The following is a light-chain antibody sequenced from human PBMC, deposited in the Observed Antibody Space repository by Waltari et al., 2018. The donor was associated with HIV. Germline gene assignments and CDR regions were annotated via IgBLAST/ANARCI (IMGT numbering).Light chain of an antibody. CDR1: SRDVGGYNY. Sequence: SGSPGQSITISCTGTSRDVGGYNYVSWYQHHPGKAPKLMIYDVSNRPSGVSNRFSGSKSGNTASLTISGLQAEDEADYYCNSYTTSSTLHVVFGGGTKLTVL. J-gene: IGLJ2*01. CDR3: NSYTTSSTLHVV. CDR2: DVS. V-gene: IGLV2-14*03.